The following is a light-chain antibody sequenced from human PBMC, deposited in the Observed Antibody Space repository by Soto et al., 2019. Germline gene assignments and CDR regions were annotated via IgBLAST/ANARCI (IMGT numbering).Light chain of an antibody. J-gene: IGKJ1*01. Sequence: DMQMTQSPSALSASVADRVSITCRASQSISSYLNWYQQKPGKAPKLLIYAASSLQSGVPSRFSGSGSGTDFTLTISSLQPEDFATYYCQQSYSTPAWTFGQGTKVDIK. CDR2: AAS. V-gene: IGKV1-39*01. CDR3: QQSYSTPAWT. CDR1: QSISSY.